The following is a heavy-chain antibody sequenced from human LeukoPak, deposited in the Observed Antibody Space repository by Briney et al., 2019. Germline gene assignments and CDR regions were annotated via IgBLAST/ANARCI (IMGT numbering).Heavy chain of an antibody. D-gene: IGHD5-24*01. CDR1: GYTFTSYA. V-gene: IGHV1-3*01. J-gene: IGHJ4*02. Sequence: ASVKVSCKASGYTFTSYAMHWVRQALGQRLEWMGWINAGNGNTKYSQKFQGRVTITRDTSASTAYMEPSSLGSEDTAVYYCASRDGYNFGSIDYWGQGTLVTVSS. CDR2: INAGNGNT. CDR3: ASRDGYNFGSIDY.